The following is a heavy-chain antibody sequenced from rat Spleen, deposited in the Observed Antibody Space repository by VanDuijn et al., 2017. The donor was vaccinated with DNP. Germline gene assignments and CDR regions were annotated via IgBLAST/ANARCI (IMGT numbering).Heavy chain of an antibody. CDR1: GFTFSDYY. CDR2: ISYNGGTP. J-gene: IGHJ4*01. CDR3: ARYPTTTGVMDA. V-gene: IGHV5-7*01. D-gene: IGHD1-10*01. Sequence: EVELVESDGGLVQPGRSLKLSCAVSGFTFSDYYMAWVRQAPAKGLEWVATISYNGGTPYYRDSVKGRFTISRDNAQSTLYLQMDSLRSEDTATYYCARYPTTTGVMDAWGQGASVTVSS.